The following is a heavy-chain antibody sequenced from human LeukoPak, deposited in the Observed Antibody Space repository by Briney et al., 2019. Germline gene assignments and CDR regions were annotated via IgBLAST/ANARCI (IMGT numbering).Heavy chain of an antibody. CDR1: GDSVSSSAS. CDR2: TYYRSKWSS. CDR3: ARDADSSNEWGPFDP. Sequence: SQTLSLTCAISGDSVSSSASWNWIRQSPSRGLEWLGRTYYRSKWSSDYATSVKSRITINSDTSKNQFSLQLSSVIPEDTAVYYCARDADSSNEWGPFDPWGQGTLVTVSS. J-gene: IGHJ5*02. V-gene: IGHV6-1*01. D-gene: IGHD1-1*01.